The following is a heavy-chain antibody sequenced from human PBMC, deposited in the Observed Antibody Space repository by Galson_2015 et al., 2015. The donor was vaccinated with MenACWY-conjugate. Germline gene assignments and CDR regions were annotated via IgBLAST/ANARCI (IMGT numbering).Heavy chain of an antibody. V-gene: IGHV3-15*01. CDR1: AFTFSNAY. D-gene: IGHD2-21*01. Sequence: SLRLCCAGSAFTFSNAYMSWVRQAPGKGLEWVGRINRQTDGGKVDYAAPVKGRFTISRDDPKNTLYLQMNSLKIEDTAAYYCTTHKPDSWGGLLFHFYMDVWAKGPRSPSP. CDR2: INRQTDGGKV. J-gene: IGHJ6*03. CDR3: TTHKPDSWGGLLFHFYMDV.